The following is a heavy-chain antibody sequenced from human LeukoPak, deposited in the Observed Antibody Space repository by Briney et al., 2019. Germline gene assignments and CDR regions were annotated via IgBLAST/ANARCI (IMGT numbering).Heavy chain of an antibody. Sequence: GESLKISCKGSGYSFTSYWIGWVRQMPGKGLEWMGIIYPGDSDTRYSPSSQGQVTISADKSISTAYLQWSSLKASDTAMYYCAAPRWLQLLGPRHDAFDIWGQGTMVTVSS. CDR1: GYSFTSYW. CDR2: IYPGDSDT. V-gene: IGHV5-51*01. CDR3: AAPRWLQLLGPRHDAFDI. D-gene: IGHD5-24*01. J-gene: IGHJ3*02.